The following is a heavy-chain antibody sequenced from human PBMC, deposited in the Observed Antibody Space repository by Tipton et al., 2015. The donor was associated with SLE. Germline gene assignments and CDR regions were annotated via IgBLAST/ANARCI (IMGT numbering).Heavy chain of an antibody. V-gene: IGHV4-61*01. CDR1: DGSITITSYY. CDR3: ARGYQLPLGPYYYYYMDV. J-gene: IGHJ6*03. Sequence: TLSLTCSVSDGSITITSYYWSWIRQPPGKGLEWIGYIYYSGSTNYNPSLKSRVTISVDASKNQFSLKLSSVTAADTAVYYCARGYQLPLGPYYYYYMDVWGKGTTVTVSS. D-gene: IGHD2-2*01. CDR2: IYYSGST.